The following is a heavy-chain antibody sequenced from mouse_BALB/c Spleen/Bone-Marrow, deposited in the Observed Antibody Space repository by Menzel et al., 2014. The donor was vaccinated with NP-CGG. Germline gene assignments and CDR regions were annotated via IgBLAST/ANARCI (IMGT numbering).Heavy chain of an antibody. CDR1: GYTFTTHW. Sequence: VHLVESGTELAKPGASVKMSCKASGYTFTTHWMHRVKQRPGQGLKWIGYINPSTGYTDYNQKFKDKATLTADKSSSTAYMQLISLTSEDSAVYYCVRSDYWGQGTTLTVSS. J-gene: IGHJ2*01. V-gene: IGHV1-7*01. CDR2: INPSTGYT. CDR3: VRSDY.